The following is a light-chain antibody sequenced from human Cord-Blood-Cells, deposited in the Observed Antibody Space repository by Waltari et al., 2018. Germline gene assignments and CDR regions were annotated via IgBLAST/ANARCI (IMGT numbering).Light chain of an antibody. CDR2: EVS. J-gene: IGLJ2*01. CDR1: SSDVGSYNL. CDR3: CSYAGSSTL. V-gene: IGLV2-23*02. Sequence: QSALTQPASVSGSPGQSITISCTGTSSDVGSYNLVSWYQQHPGTAPKLMIYEVSKRPSGVSNRFSGSKSGNTASLTISGLQAEDEADYYCCSYAGSSTLFGGGTKLTVL.